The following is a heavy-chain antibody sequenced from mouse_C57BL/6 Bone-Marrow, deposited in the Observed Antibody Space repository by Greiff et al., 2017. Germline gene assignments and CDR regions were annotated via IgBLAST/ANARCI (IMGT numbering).Heavy chain of an antibody. D-gene: IGHD2-4*01. V-gene: IGHV1-81*01. J-gene: IGHJ3*01. Sequence: QVQLQQSGAELARPGASVKLSCKASGYTFTSYGISWVKQRTGQGLEWIGEIYPRSGNTYYNEKFKGKATLTADKSSSTAYRGLRSLTSEDSAVYFCARRGYYDRFAYWGQGTLVTVSA. CDR3: ARRGYYDRFAY. CDR2: IYPRSGNT. CDR1: GYTFTSYG.